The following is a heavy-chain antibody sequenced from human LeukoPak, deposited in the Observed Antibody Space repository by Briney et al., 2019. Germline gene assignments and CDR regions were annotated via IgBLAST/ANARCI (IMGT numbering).Heavy chain of an antibody. Sequence: SQTLSLTCAISGDSVSSNSAAWNWIRQSPSRGLEWLGRTYYRSKWNTDYAVSVKSRITINPDTSKNQFSLKLSSVTAADTAVYYCARVYYSNSYDYWYFDLWGRGTLVTVSS. D-gene: IGHD6-13*01. CDR1: GDSVSSNSAA. CDR2: TYYRSKWNT. CDR3: ARVYYSNSYDYWYFDL. J-gene: IGHJ2*01. V-gene: IGHV6-1*01.